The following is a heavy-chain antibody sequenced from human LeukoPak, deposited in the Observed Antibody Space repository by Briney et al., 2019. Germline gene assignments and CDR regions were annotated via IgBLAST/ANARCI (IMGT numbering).Heavy chain of an antibody. CDR2: ISAYNGNT. CDR1: GYTFTSYG. J-gene: IGHJ5*02. CDR3: ARVAYCSGGSCYPDP. D-gene: IGHD2-15*01. V-gene: IGHV1-18*01. Sequence: ASVKVSCKASGYTFTSYGISWVRQAPGQGLEWMEWISAYNGNTNYAQKLQGRVTMTTDTSTSTAYMELRSLRSDDTAVYYCARVAYCSGGSCYPDPWGQGTLVTVSS.